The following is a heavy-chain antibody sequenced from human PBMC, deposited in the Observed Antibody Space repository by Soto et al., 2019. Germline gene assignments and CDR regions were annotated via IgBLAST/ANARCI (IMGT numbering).Heavy chain of an antibody. CDR1: RYTFTSYD. J-gene: IGHJ5*02. V-gene: IGHV1-2*02. Sequence: ASVKVSCKASRYTFTSYDIFWVRQSPGQGLEWMGWIKTDSGDTKYAQKFRGRVTMTRHTSISTAYMELNNLVSDDTAVYYCARERSPTAVVAAQSHWFDPWGQGTLVTVSS. CDR2: IKTDSGDT. D-gene: IGHD2-15*01. CDR3: ARERSPTAVVAAQSHWFDP.